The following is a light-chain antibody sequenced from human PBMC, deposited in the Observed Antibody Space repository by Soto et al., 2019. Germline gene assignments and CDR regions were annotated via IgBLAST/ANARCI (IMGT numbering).Light chain of an antibody. Sequence: DIVMTQSPVYLPVSLGERANINCKSRQSVLYSSNNKNYLAWYQQKPGQPNNMIIYWEYTRESGVNDRFSGSGSGTDFTLTIRSMQAEDVAVYYCKQSHSDQIPFGHVQRLELK. CDR1: QSVLYSSNNKNY. CDR3: KQSHSDQIP. V-gene: IGKV4-1*01. CDR2: WEY. J-gene: IGKJ5*01.